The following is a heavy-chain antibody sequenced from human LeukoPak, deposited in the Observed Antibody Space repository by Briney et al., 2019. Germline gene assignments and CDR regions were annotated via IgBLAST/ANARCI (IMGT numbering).Heavy chain of an antibody. Sequence: SLRLSCAASGFTFDDYAMHWVRQAPGKGLEWVSGISWNSGSMGYADSVKGRFTISRDNAKNFLYPQMNSLRAEDMALYYCAKGGSSGWSGSNWFDPWGQGTPVTVSS. CDR3: AKGGSSGWSGSNWFDP. V-gene: IGHV3-9*03. CDR1: GFTFDDYA. J-gene: IGHJ5*02. CDR2: ISWNSGSM. D-gene: IGHD6-19*01.